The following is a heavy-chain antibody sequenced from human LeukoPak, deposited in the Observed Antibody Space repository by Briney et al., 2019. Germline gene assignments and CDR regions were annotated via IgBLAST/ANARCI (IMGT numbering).Heavy chain of an antibody. Sequence: GASLKISCKGSGYSFTSYWIGWVRQTPGKGLEGRGMIYPGDSDTRYSPSFQGQVTISADKSISTAYLQWSSLKASDTAMYYCARRERDGYNFRSNDAFDIWGQGTMVTVSS. CDR3: ARRERDGYNFRSNDAFDI. J-gene: IGHJ3*02. V-gene: IGHV5-51*01. CDR1: GYSFTSYW. D-gene: IGHD5-24*01. CDR2: IYPGDSDT.